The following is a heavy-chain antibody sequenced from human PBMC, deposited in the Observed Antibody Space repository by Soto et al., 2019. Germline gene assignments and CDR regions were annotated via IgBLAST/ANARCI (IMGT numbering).Heavy chain of an antibody. J-gene: IGHJ6*02. CDR3: ARDFIIEARPDYYYGMDV. CDR1: GFTFSSYA. D-gene: IGHD6-6*01. V-gene: IGHV3-30-3*01. Sequence: GSLRLSCAASGFTFSSYAMHWVRQAPGKGLEWVAVISYDGSNKYYADSVKGRFTISRDNSKNTLYLQMNSLRAEDTAVYYCARDFIIEARPDYYYGMDVWGQGTTVTVSS. CDR2: ISYDGSNK.